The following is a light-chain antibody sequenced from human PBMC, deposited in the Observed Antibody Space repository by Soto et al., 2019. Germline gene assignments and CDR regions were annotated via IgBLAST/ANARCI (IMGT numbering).Light chain of an antibody. CDR2: DAS. CDR3: QRRSNWPAYT. J-gene: IGKJ2*01. Sequence: EIVLTQSPATLSLSPGERATLSCRASQSVSSYLAWYQQKPGQAPRLLIYDASNRSTGIPARFSGSGSGTDFTLTIHSLEPEEFAVYYCQRRSNWPAYTFGQGTQLEI. CDR1: QSVSSY. V-gene: IGKV3-11*01.